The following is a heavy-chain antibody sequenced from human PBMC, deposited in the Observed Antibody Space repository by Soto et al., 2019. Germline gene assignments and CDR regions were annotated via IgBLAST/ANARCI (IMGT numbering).Heavy chain of an antibody. CDR2: ISSSSSTI. CDR3: ARGNSSSWYPFTFDI. D-gene: IGHD6-13*01. Sequence: EVQLVESGGGLVQPGGSLRLSCAASGFTFSSYSMNWVRQAPGKGLEWVSYISSSSSTIYYADSVKGRFTISRDNAKNSLYLQMNSLTDEDTAVYYCARGNSSSWYPFTFDIWAQGTIVTVSS. CDR1: GFTFSSYS. J-gene: IGHJ3*02. V-gene: IGHV3-48*02.